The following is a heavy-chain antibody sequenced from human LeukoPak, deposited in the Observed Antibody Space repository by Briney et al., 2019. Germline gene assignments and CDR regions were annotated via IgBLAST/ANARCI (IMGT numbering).Heavy chain of an antibody. V-gene: IGHV3-7*01. CDR1: GFTFSSYW. CDR2: IKQYGSEK. D-gene: IGHD2-21*02. J-gene: IGHJ6*03. Sequence: PGGSLRLSCAASGFTFSSYWMSWVRQAPGKGLEWVANIKQYGSEKYYVHSVKGRFTISRDNAKNSLYLQMNSLRAEDTAVYYCARVPVVTAPEVYMDVWGKGTTLTVSS. CDR3: ARVPVVTAPEVYMDV.